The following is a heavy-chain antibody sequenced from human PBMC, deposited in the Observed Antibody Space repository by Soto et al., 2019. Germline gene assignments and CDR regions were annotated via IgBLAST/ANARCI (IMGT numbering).Heavy chain of an antibody. V-gene: IGHV4-34*01. Sequence: ETLSLTCAVYGGSFSGYYWSWIRQPPGKGLEWIGEINHSGSTNYNPSLKSRVTISVDTSKNQFSLKLSSVTAADTAVYYCAREGIPVAGTKTPFFDYWGQGTLATVSS. D-gene: IGHD6-19*01. CDR3: AREGIPVAGTKTPFFDY. CDR1: GGSFSGYY. J-gene: IGHJ4*02. CDR2: INHSGST.